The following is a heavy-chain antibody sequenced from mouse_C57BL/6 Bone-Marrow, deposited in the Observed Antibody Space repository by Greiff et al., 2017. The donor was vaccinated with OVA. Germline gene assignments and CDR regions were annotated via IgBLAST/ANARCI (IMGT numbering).Heavy chain of an antibody. Sequence: EVQLVESGGGLVKPGGSLKLSCAASGFTFSSYAMSWVRQTPEKRLEWVATISDGGSYTYYPDNVKGRFTISRDNAKNNLYLQMSHLKSEDTAMYYCARDWGECRYGSSYFDYWGQGTTLTVSS. J-gene: IGHJ2*01. CDR1: GFTFSSYA. CDR3: ARDWGECRYGSSYFDY. D-gene: IGHD1-1*01. CDR2: ISDGGSYT. V-gene: IGHV5-4*01.